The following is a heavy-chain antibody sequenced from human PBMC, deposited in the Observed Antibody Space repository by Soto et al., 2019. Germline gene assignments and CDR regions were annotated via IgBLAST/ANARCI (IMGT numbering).Heavy chain of an antibody. D-gene: IGHD2-21*02. CDR2: IIPIRGIA. J-gene: IGHJ4*02. Sequence: QVQLVQSGAEVKKPGSSVKVSCKASGGTFSSYTISWVRQATGQGREWRGGIIPIRGIANDAQKFQGRARITSYKSTSTACMERSSLRSEDPAGYYFARETGDCGGDCEGVYWGPGTLVPLSS. V-gene: IGHV1-69*08. CDR3: ARETGDCGGDCEGVY. CDR1: GGTFSSYT.